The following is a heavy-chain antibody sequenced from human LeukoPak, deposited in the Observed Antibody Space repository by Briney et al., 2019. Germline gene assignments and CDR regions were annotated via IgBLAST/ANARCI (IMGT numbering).Heavy chain of an antibody. J-gene: IGHJ4*02. Sequence: GFLRLSCAASGFTFSSYSMNWVRQAPGKGLEWVSAISGTGGSTYYADSVKGRFTISRDNSKNTLYLQMNSLRAEDTAVYYCAKDRGERYFDWTPCYWGQGTLVTVSS. CDR3: AKDRGERYFDWTPCY. D-gene: IGHD3-9*01. CDR2: ISGTGGST. CDR1: GFTFSSYS. V-gene: IGHV3-23*01.